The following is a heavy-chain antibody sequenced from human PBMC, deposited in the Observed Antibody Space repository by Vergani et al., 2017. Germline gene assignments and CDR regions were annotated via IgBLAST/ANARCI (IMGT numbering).Heavy chain of an antibody. D-gene: IGHD3-3*02. V-gene: IGHV3-30*03. J-gene: IGHJ4*02. Sequence: QVSLVESGGGVVQPGRSLTLTCSASGFGFKNFAMHWVRQAPGKGLEWVATIAKDGTHDYYEPSVRGRFAVSRENFKDTMYLQMDRLTTDDTAVYFCARDGTYIFVSSSEYSHFLYYWGQGTLVTVSS. CDR2: IAKDGTHD. CDR3: ARDGTYIFVSSSEYSHFLYY. CDR1: GFGFKNFA.